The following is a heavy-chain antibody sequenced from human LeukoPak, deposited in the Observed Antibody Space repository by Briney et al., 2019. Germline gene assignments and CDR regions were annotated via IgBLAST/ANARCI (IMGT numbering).Heavy chain of an antibody. Sequence: PGGSLRLSCAASGFTFDDYGMSWVRQAPGKGLEWVSGINWNGGSTGYADSVKGRLTISRDNAKDSLYLQMNSLRAEDTALYYCAREGGSGSRYGWGYYYMDVWGKGTTVTVSS. D-gene: IGHD3-10*01. V-gene: IGHV3-20*04. CDR1: GFTFDDYG. CDR2: INWNGGST. CDR3: AREGGSGSRYGWGYYYMDV. J-gene: IGHJ6*03.